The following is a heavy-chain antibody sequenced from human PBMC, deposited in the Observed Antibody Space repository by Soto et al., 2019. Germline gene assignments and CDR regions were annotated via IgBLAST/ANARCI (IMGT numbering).Heavy chain of an antibody. Sequence: QITLKESGPTRVKPTQTLALTCTFSGFSLTTSGVGVGWIRKTPGKALERLAVIYWDDDKRYNPSPKNRLTITKDTSKNQVVLIMADMDPVDTATYFCAHRGYLYGNWDHGYFDYWGQGTLVTVSS. CDR3: AHRGYLYGNWDHGYFDY. CDR2: IYWDDDK. J-gene: IGHJ4*02. CDR1: GFSLTTSGVG. V-gene: IGHV2-5*02. D-gene: IGHD7-27*01.